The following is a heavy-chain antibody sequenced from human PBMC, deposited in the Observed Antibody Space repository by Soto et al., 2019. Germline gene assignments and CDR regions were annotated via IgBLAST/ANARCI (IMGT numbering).Heavy chain of an antibody. D-gene: IGHD2-15*01. CDR3: ARGLGYCSGGSCYFYFDY. CDR2: IYYSGST. J-gene: IGHJ4*02. Sequence: QVQLQESGPGLVKPSQTLSLTCTVSGGSISSGGYYWSWIRQHPGKGLEWIGYIYYSGSTYYNPSLKSRVTISVDTSKNQFSLKLSSVTAADTAVYYCARGLGYCSGGSCYFYFDYWGQGTLVTVSS. V-gene: IGHV4-31*03. CDR1: GGSISSGGYY.